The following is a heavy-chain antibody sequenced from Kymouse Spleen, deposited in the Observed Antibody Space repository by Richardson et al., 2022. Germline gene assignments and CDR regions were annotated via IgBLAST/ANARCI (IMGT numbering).Heavy chain of an antibody. V-gene: IGHV3-30*18. CDR1: GFTFSSYG. CDR3: AKEDYDILTGYYPYYYYYGMDV. Sequence: QVQLVESGGGVVQPGRSLRLSCAASGFTFSSYGMHWVRQAPGKGLEWVAVISYDGSNKYYADSVKGRFTISRDNSKNTLYLQMNSLRAEDTAVYYCAKEDYDILTGYYPYYYYYGMDVWGQGTTVTVSS. J-gene: IGHJ6*02. D-gene: IGHD3-9*01. CDR2: ISYDGSNK.